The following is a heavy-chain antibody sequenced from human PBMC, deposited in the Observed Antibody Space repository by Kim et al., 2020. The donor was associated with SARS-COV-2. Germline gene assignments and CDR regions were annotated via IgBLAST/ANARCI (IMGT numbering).Heavy chain of an antibody. D-gene: IGHD6-13*01. V-gene: IGHV1-2*06. CDR2: INPNSGGT. CDR3: ARDSSNSFWDYYYYGMDV. Sequence: ASVKVSCKASGYTFTGYYMHWVRQAPGQGLEWMGRINPNSGGTNYAQKFQGRVTMTRDTSISTAYMELSRLRSDDTAVYYCARDSSNSFWDYYYYGMDVWGQGTTVTVSS. J-gene: IGHJ6*02. CDR1: GYTFTGYY.